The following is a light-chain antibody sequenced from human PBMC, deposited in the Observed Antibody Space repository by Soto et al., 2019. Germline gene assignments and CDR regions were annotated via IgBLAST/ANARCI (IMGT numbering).Light chain of an antibody. CDR1: QNIKTW. J-gene: IGKJ1*01. Sequence: DIQMTQSPSTLSASVGDTVTITCRASQNIKTWLAWQQQKPGKAPKLLIFDASTLESGVPSRFSGSGSGTDFTLTINSLQPYDFATYYCQQYNSYSPLFVQGTKVDIK. V-gene: IGKV1-5*01. CDR3: QQYNSYSPL. CDR2: DAS.